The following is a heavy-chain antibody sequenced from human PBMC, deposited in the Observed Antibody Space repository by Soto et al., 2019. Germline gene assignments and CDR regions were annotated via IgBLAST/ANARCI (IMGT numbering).Heavy chain of an antibody. CDR3: AREDYGSGMGS. CDR1: GGSISSGDYY. D-gene: IGHD3-10*01. CDR2: IYYGGST. Sequence: PSETLSLTCTVSGGSISSGDYYWSWIRQPPGKGLEWIGYIYYGGSTYYNPSLKSRVTISVDTSKNQFSLKLSSVTAADTAVYYCAREDYGSGMGSWGQGTTVTVSS. J-gene: IGHJ6*02. V-gene: IGHV4-30-4*01.